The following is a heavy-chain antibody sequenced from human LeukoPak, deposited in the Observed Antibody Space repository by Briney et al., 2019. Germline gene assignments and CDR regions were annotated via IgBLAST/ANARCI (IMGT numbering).Heavy chain of an antibody. CDR1: GYTFNNYG. Sequence: ASVKVSCKASGYTFNNYGISWVRQAPGQGLDWLGWITAYNGDTNYAQKFQGRVTMTTDTSTSTAYMELRSLRSDDTAVYYCARAHSGYDYPYHYYMDVWGRGTTVTVSS. CDR3: ARAHSGYDYPYHYYMDV. D-gene: IGHD5-12*01. V-gene: IGHV1-18*01. CDR2: ITAYNGDT. J-gene: IGHJ6*03.